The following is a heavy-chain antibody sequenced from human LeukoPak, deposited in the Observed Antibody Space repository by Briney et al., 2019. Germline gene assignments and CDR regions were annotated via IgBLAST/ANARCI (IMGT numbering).Heavy chain of an antibody. J-gene: IGHJ5*02. V-gene: IGHV1-2*02. CDR3: ARRQTRYSSSWYLGFDP. CDR2: INPNSGGT. Sequence: GASVKVSCKASGYTFTGYYMHWVRQAPGQGLEWMGWINPNSGGTNYAQKSQGRVTMTRDTSISTAYMELSRLRSDDTAVYYCARRQTRYSSSWYLGFDPWGQGTLVTVSS. D-gene: IGHD6-13*01. CDR1: GYTFTGYY.